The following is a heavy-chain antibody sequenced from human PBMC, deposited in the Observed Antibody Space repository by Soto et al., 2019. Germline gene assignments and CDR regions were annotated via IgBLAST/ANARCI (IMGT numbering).Heavy chain of an antibody. Sequence: QVQLVQSGAEVKKPGASVKVSCKASGYTFTSYGISWVRQAPGQGLEWMGWISAYNGNTNYAQKLQGRVTMTTDTSTSTAYMELRSLRSDDTDVYYCARASCSGGSCYSYYFDYWGQGTLVTVSS. J-gene: IGHJ4*02. CDR3: ARASCSGGSCYSYYFDY. CDR1: GYTFTSYG. CDR2: ISAYNGNT. D-gene: IGHD2-15*01. V-gene: IGHV1-18*01.